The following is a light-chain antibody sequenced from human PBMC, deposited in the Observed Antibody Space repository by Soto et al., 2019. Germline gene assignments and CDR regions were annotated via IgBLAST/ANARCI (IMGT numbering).Light chain of an antibody. CDR1: QSVSIW. CDR2: DAS. Sequence: DIHLTQSPSTLSASVVDIVTITFRASQSVSIWLAWYRQKPGKAPEVLVWDASSLQRGVPSRFSGSGSGTEFTLTISSLQPEDFATYYCQQLNSYPLSFGGGTKVDIK. V-gene: IGKV1-5*01. CDR3: QQLNSYPLS. J-gene: IGKJ4*01.